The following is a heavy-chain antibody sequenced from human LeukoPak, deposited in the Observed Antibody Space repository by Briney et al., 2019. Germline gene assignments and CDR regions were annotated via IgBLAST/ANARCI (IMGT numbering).Heavy chain of an antibody. CDR1: GYTFTSYA. CDR3: ARVHYDSSGYYYLFDY. J-gene: IGHJ4*02. CDR2: INAGNGNT. D-gene: IGHD3-22*01. Sequence: ASVNVSCTASGYTFTSYAMHWVRQAPGQRLEWMGWINAGNGNTKYSQKFQGRVTITRDTSASTAYMELSSLRSEDTAVYYCARVHYDSSGYYYLFDYWGQGTLVTVSS. V-gene: IGHV1-3*01.